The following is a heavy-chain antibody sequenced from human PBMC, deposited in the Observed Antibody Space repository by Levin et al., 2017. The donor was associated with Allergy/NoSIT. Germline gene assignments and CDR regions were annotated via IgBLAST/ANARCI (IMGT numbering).Heavy chain of an antibody. J-gene: IGHJ4*02. CDR1: GGTLTNYA. D-gene: IGHD3-16*01. V-gene: IGHV1-69*06. Sequence: GASVKVSCKASGGTLTNYAFTWVRQAPGQGLEWMGGIIPLYNAARYAPKFQGRFTITADKSTRTSYMEIKSLKSEDTATYFCTRGGPLDYFDIWGQGTLITVSS. CDR3: TRGGPLDYFDI. CDR2: IIPLYNAA.